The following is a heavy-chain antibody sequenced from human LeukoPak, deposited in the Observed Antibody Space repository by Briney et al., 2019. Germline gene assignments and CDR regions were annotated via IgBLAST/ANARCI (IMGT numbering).Heavy chain of an antibody. J-gene: IGHJ4*02. CDR3: ARESPGVFIAVAGRGNFDY. CDR1: GASISSGRYY. CDR2: IYYSGST. V-gene: IGHV4-39*07. Sequence: SETLSLTCNVSGASISSGRYYWSWIRQPPGKGLEWIGSIYYSGSTYYNPSLKSRVTISVDTSKNQFSLKLSSVTAADTAVYYCARESPGVFIAVAGRGNFDYWGQGTLVTVSS. D-gene: IGHD6-19*01.